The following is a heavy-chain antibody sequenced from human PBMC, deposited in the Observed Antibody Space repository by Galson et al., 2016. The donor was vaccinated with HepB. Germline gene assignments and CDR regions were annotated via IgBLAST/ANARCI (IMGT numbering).Heavy chain of an antibody. CDR3: ARERLREVGLFHF. D-gene: IGHD4-17*01. V-gene: IGHV4-4*02. J-gene: IGHJ4*02. Sequence: ETLSLTCAVSGDSISSSYWWGWVRQPPGKGLEWIGEISYIGVTKYNPSLMSRVTISMDKSNNDFSLSLSSVTAADTAIYYCARERLREVGLFHFWGQGVLVTVSS. CDR1: GDSISSSYW. CDR2: ISYIGVT.